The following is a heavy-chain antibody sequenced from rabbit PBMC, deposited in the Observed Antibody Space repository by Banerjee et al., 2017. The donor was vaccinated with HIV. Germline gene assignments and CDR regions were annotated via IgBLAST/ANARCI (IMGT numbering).Heavy chain of an antibody. J-gene: IGHJ6*01. V-gene: IGHV1S45*01. D-gene: IGHD6-1*01. Sequence: QEQLVESGGDLVKPEGSLTLTCTASGFSFSSGYYMCWVRQAPGKGLEWIGCIYAGRTGSTYYASWAKGRFTISKTSSTTVTLQMTSLTAADTATYFCARDWTYGYAGYASGYGMDLWGPGTLVTVS. CDR3: ARDWTYGYAGYASGYGMDL. CDR2: IYAGRTGST. CDR1: GFSFSSGYY.